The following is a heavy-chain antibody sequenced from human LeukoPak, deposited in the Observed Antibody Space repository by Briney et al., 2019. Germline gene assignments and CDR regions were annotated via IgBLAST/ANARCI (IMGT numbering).Heavy chain of an antibody. CDR1: GFTFSSYA. V-gene: IGHV3-23*01. Sequence: GGSLRLSCAASGFTFSSYAMSWVRQAPGKGLEWVSTISSSGGITDYADSVKGRFTTSRDNSKNTLFLQMNSLRAEDTAVYYCAKDPSSWTFDYWGQGTLVTVSS. CDR3: AKDPSSWTFDY. CDR2: ISSSGGIT. J-gene: IGHJ4*02. D-gene: IGHD6-13*01.